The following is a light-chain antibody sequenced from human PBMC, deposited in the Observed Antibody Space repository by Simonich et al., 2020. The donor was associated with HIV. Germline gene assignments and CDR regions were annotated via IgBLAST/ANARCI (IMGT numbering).Light chain of an antibody. CDR1: QSLVHSDGNTF. V-gene: IGKV2-30*02. CDR3: MQGTLWWT. CDR2: KVY. Sequence: DIVMTQSPLSLPVTLGQPASISCRSSQSLVHSDGNTFLNWYHQRPGQSPRRLIYKVYNRDSGVPDRCSGSGSDTDFTLKISRVEAEDVGIYYCMQGTLWWTFGQGTKVEIK. J-gene: IGKJ1*01.